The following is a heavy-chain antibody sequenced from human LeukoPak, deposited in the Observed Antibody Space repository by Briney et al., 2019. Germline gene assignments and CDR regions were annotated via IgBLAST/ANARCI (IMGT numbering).Heavy chain of an antibody. CDR1: GFTFSSYW. CDR2: IDSDGSGT. Sequence: PGGSLRLSCAASGFTFSSYWMHWVRQAPGKGLVRVSRIDSDGSGTSYADSVKGRFTISRDNAKNTLYLQMDSLRAEDTAVYYCARDSTGVWSGYPSYYFDYWGQGTLVTVSS. D-gene: IGHD3-3*01. V-gene: IGHV3-74*01. J-gene: IGHJ4*02. CDR3: ARDSTGVWSGYPSYYFDY.